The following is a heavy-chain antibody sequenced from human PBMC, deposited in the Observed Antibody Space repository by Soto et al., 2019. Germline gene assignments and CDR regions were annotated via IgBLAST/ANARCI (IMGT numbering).Heavy chain of an antibody. V-gene: IGHV4-34*01. CDR3: ARGGRRYLRFLEWLPYYYYYGMDV. D-gene: IGHD3-3*01. CDR1: GGSFSGYY. J-gene: IGHJ6*02. Sequence: SETLSLTCAVYGGSFSGYYWSWIRQPPGKGLEWIGEINHSGSTNYNPSLKSRVTISVDTSKNQFSLKLSSVTAADTAVYYCARGGRRYLRFLEWLPYYYYYGMDVWGQGTTVTVSS. CDR2: INHSGST.